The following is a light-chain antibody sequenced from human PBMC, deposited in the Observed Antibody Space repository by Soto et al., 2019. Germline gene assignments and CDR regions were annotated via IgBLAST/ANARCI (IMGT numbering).Light chain of an antibody. Sequence: DIVMTQSPLSLPVTPGEPASISCRSSQSLLHSNGYKYLNWYLQKPGQSPQLLIYLGSNRASGVPDRVSGRGSDTAFTLTISRVEAEDVGVYYCMQGLQTPWTFGQGTKVDIK. CDR1: QSLLHSNGYKY. CDR3: MQGLQTPWT. J-gene: IGKJ1*01. V-gene: IGKV2-28*01. CDR2: LGS.